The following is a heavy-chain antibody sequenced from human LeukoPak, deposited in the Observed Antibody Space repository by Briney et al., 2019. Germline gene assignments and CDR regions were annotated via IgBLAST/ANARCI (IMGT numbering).Heavy chain of an antibody. CDR3: AKDPTMIVVVIPDY. J-gene: IGHJ4*02. CDR2: ISGSGGST. Sequence: GGSLRLSCAASGFTFSSYAMSWVRQAPGKGLEWVSGISGSGGSTYYADSVKGRFTISRDNSNNTLSMQMNSLRAEDTAVYYCAKDPTMIVVVIPDYWGQGTLVTVSS. D-gene: IGHD3-22*01. CDR1: GFTFSSYA. V-gene: IGHV3-23*01.